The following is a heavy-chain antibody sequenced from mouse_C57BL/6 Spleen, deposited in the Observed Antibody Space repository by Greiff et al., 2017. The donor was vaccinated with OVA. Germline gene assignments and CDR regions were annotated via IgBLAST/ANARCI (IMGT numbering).Heavy chain of an antibody. CDR2: IYPGDGDT. J-gene: IGHJ3*01. CDR3: ARSVHYDYDEEFAY. CDR1: GYAFSSSW. V-gene: IGHV1-82*01. D-gene: IGHD2-4*01. Sequence: VQLQQSGPELVKPGASVKLSCKASGYAFSSSWMNWVKQRPGKGLEWIGRIYPGDGDTNYNGKFKGKTTLTADKSSSTTYMQLSSLTSEDSAVYFCARSVHYDYDEEFAYWGQGTLVTVAA.